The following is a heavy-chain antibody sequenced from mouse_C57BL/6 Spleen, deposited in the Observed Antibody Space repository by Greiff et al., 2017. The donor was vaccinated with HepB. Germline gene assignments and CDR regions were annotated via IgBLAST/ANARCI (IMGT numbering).Heavy chain of an antibody. V-gene: IGHV1-19*01. D-gene: IGHD2-1*01. CDR3: ARRGDGNYVFDY. Sequence: QLQQSGPVLVKPGASVKMSCKASGYTFTDYYMNWVKQSHGKSLEWIGVINPYNGGTSYNQKFKGKATLTVDKSSSTAYMELNSLTSEDSAVYYCARRGDGNYVFDYWGQGTTLTVSS. CDR2: INPYNGGT. J-gene: IGHJ2*01. CDR1: GYTFTDYY.